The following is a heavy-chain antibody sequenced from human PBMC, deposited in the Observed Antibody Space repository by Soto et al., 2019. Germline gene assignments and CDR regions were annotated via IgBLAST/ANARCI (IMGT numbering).Heavy chain of an antibody. CDR2: IYWDDDK. CDR1: GFSLSTSGMG. CDR3: AHTMPPRVADY. D-gene: IGHD2-2*01. V-gene: IGHV2-5*02. Sequence: QITLKESGPTLVKPTQTLTLTCTFSGFSLSTSGMGVGWIRQPPGKALEWLALIYWDDDKRYSPSLKSRLTVTKDTSKNQVVLTMTNMDPVDTATYNCAHTMPPRVADYWGQGTLVTVSS. J-gene: IGHJ4*02.